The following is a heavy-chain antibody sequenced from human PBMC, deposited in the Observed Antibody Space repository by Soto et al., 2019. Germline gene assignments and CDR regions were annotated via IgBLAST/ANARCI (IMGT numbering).Heavy chain of an antibody. CDR1: GGSFSGYY. J-gene: IGHJ4*02. Sequence: PSETLSLTCAVYGGSFSGYYWSWIRQPPGKGLEWIGEINHSGSTNYNPSLKSRVTISVDTSKNQFSLKLSSVTAADTAVYYCAGLSVAATKGVDYWGQGTLVTVSS. CDR2: INHSGST. D-gene: IGHD2-15*01. V-gene: IGHV4-34*01. CDR3: AGLSVAATKGVDY.